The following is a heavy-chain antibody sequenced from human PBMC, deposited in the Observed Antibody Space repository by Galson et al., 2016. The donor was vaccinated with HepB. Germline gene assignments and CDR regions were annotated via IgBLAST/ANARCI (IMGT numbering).Heavy chain of an antibody. D-gene: IGHD2-2*02. CDR1: GYTFDNSW. Sequence: QSGAEVKKPGESLKISCKGYGYTFDNSWIAWVRQMPGKGLDWMGIIYPGDSHTRYSPSFPGQVPISADNSISTAFLRWGSRKASDTAMYFCARLVGYCSSASCSTYYYYGMDVWGQGTTVTVSS. J-gene: IGHJ6*02. CDR3: ARLVGYCSSASCSTYYYYGMDV. CDR2: IYPGDSHT. V-gene: IGHV5-51*01.